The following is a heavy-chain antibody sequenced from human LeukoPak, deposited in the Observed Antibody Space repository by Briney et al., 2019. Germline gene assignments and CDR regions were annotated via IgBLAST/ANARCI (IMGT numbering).Heavy chain of an antibody. CDR3: ARRGAGGRSFDI. CDR1: GGSVSSGSYY. J-gene: IGHJ3*02. D-gene: IGHD2-8*02. CDR2: ISYSGST. Sequence: SETLSLTCTVSGGSVSSGSYYWTWIRQPPGKGLEWIGYISYSGSTNFNPSLKSRVTISVDTSKNQFSLNLSSVTAADTAVYYCARRGAGGRSFDIWGQGTMVTVSS. V-gene: IGHV4-61*01.